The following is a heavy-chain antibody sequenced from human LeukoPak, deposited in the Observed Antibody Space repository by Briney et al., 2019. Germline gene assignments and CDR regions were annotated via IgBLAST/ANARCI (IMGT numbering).Heavy chain of an antibody. CDR1: GGTFSSYA. Sequence: GASVKVSFKASGGTFSSYAISWVRQAPGQGLEWMGGIIPIFGTANYAQKFQGRVTITTDESTSTAYMELSSLRSEDTAVYYCARGSLYDSSGYYYDYWGQGTLVTVSS. D-gene: IGHD3-22*01. CDR2: IIPIFGTA. V-gene: IGHV1-69*05. J-gene: IGHJ4*02. CDR3: ARGSLYDSSGYYYDY.